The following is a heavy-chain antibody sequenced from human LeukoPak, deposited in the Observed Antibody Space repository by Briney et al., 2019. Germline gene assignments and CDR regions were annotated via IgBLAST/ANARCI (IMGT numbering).Heavy chain of an antibody. CDR2: ITNSGDNT. CDR1: GFTFSGYA. CDR3: AKAPMEDSWYIHFDY. V-gene: IGHV3-23*01. D-gene: IGHD6-13*01. Sequence: GGSLRLSCAASGFTFSGYAMSWVRQAPGKGLEWVSAITNSGDNTYYADSVKGRFTISRDNSKNTLYLQINSLRAEDTAIYYCAKAPMEDSWYIHFDYWGQGTLVTVSS. J-gene: IGHJ4*02.